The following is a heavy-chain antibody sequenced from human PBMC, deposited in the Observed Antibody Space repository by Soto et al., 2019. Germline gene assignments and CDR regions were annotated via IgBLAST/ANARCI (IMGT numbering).Heavy chain of an antibody. CDR2: ISYDGSNK. CDR1: GFTFSSYG. CDR3: AKDRAGSLLRYYYYYYMDV. Sequence: QVQLVESGGGVVQPGRSVRLSCAASGFTFSSYGMHWVRQAPGKGLEWVAVISYDGSNKYYADSVKGRFTISRDNSKNTLYLQMNSLRAEDTAVYYCAKDRAGSLLRYYYYYYMDVWGKATTVTVSS. D-gene: IGHD2-15*01. J-gene: IGHJ6*03. V-gene: IGHV3-30*18.